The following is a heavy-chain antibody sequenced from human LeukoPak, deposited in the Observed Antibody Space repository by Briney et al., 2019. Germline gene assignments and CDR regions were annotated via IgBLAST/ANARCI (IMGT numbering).Heavy chain of an antibody. Sequence: GGSLRLSCAASGFTFSSYAMSWVRRAPGKGLEWVSGISAGGGSTYYADSVKGRFTISRDNSKITLYLQVNNLRAEDTAVYYCAKDRGYSGYEGLSDYWGQGTLVTVSS. D-gene: IGHD5-12*01. V-gene: IGHV3-23*01. J-gene: IGHJ4*02. CDR3: AKDRGYSGYEGLSDY. CDR2: ISAGGGST. CDR1: GFTFSSYA.